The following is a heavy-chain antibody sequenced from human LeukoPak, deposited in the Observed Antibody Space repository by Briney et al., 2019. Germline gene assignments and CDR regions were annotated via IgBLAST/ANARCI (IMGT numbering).Heavy chain of an antibody. V-gene: IGHV3-7*01. Sequence: GGSLRLSCVVSGFNFSNYWMNWVRQAPGKGLEWVANIEHDGSEKYYVDSVKGRFSISRDNAKKSLHLQMNSLRAEDTAVYYCARALSHCLDFWGQGTLVTVSS. J-gene: IGHJ4*02. CDR2: IEHDGSEK. CDR1: GFNFSNYW. D-gene: IGHD3-16*01. CDR3: ARALSHCLDF.